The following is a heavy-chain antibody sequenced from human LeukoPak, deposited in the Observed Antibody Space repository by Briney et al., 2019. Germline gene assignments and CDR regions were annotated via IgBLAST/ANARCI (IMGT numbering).Heavy chain of an antibody. J-gene: IGHJ6*04. CDR2: ISAYNGNT. CDR3: ARETVVVPAARLLYYYYGMDV. CDR1: GYTFTSYG. V-gene: IGHV1-18*04. D-gene: IGHD2-2*01. Sequence: GASVKVSCKASGYTFTSYGISWVRQAPGQGLEWMGWISAYNGNTNYAQKLQGRVTMTTDTSTSTAYMELRSLRSDDTAVYHCARETVVVPAARLLYYYYGMDVWGKGTTVTVSS.